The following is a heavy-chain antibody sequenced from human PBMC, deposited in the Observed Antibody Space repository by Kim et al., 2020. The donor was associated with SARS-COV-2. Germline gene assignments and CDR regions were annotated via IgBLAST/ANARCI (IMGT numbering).Heavy chain of an antibody. Sequence: GGSLRLSCAASGFTFSSYGMHWVRQAPGKGLEWVAVISYDGSNKYYADSVKGRFTISRDNSKNTLYLQMNSLRAEDTAVYYCARDRGIAVAGTSGFDPWGQGTLVTVSS. CDR2: ISYDGSNK. J-gene: IGHJ5*02. CDR1: GFTFSSYG. V-gene: IGHV3-33*05. CDR3: ARDRGIAVAGTSGFDP. D-gene: IGHD6-19*01.